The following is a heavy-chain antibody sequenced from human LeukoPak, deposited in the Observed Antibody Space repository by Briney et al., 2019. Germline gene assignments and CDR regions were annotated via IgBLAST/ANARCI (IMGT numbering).Heavy chain of an antibody. D-gene: IGHD3-10*01. Sequence: SETLSLTCTVSGGSISSGSYYWSWIRQPAGKGLEWIGRIYTSGSTNYNPSLKSRVTISVDTSNNQFSLKLSSVTAADTAVYYCARGTYYYGSGSYYNYWGQGTLVTVSS. CDR2: IYTSGST. V-gene: IGHV4-61*02. J-gene: IGHJ4*02. CDR3: ARGTYYYGSGSYYNY. CDR1: GGSISSGSYY.